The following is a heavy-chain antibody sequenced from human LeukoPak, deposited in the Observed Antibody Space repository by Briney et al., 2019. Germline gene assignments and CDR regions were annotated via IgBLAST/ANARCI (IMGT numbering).Heavy chain of an antibody. CDR3: ARDRSPEGFDY. J-gene: IGHJ4*02. Sequence: GGSLRLSCAGSGFTFSSYDMNWVRQAPGKGLEWVSSISSSSSYIYYADSVKGRFTISRDNAKNSLYLQMNSLRAEDTAVYYCARDRSPEGFDYWGQGTLVTVSS. CDR2: ISSSSSYI. CDR1: GFTFSSYD. V-gene: IGHV3-21*01. D-gene: IGHD3-16*02.